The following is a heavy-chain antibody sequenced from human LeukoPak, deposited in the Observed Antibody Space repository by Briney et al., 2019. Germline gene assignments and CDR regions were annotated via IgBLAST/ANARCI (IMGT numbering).Heavy chain of an antibody. V-gene: IGHV1-3*01. CDR2: INAGNGNT. D-gene: IGHD5-18*01. CDR1: GYTFTSYA. CDR3: GGFFPGKKPWLRGGGGFDY. J-gene: IGHJ4*02. Sequence: ASVKVSCKASGYTFTSYAMHWVRQAPGQRLEWMGWINAGNGNTKYSQKFQGRVTITRDTSASTAYMELSSLRSEDTAVYYCGGFFPGKKPWLRGGGGFDYWGQGTLVTVSS.